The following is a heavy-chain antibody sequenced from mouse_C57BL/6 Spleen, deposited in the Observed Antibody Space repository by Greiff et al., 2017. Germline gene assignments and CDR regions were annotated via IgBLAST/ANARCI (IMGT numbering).Heavy chain of an antibody. CDR3: AGGSKDYARGY. J-gene: IGHJ4*01. CDR1: GYSFTGYY. V-gene: IGHV1-31*01. D-gene: IGHD1-3*01. Sequence: VQLKESGPELVKPGASVKISCKASGYSFTGYYMHWVKQSHGNILDWIGYIYPYNGVSSYNQKFKGKATLTVDTSSSTAYMELRSLTSEDSAVYYCAGGSKDYARGYWGQGTSVTVSS. CDR2: IYPYNGVS.